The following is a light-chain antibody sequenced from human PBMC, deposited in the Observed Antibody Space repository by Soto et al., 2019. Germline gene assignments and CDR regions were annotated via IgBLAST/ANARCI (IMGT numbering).Light chain of an antibody. CDR3: QQYNNWPLG. J-gene: IGKJ4*01. CDR2: DAS. CDR1: QSVNSK. V-gene: IGKV3-15*01. Sequence: IMMTQSPATLSVSPGERATLSCRASQSVNSKLAWYQQKPGQAPRLLMHDASTRATGIPARFSGSGSGTEFTLTISSLQSEDFAVYYCQQYNNWPLGFGGGTKVDIK.